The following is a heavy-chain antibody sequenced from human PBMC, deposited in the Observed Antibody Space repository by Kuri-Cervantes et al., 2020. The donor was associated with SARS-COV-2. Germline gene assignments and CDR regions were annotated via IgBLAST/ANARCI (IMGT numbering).Heavy chain of an antibody. CDR2: IYWDDDK. CDR3: AHTQYYDFWSDQPNWIDP. Sequence: SGPTLVKPTQTLTLTCTFSGFPLSTSGVGVGWIRQPPGKSLVWLALIYWDDDKRYSPSLKSRLTITKDTYKNQVVLTMTNMDPVNTATYYCAHTQYYDFWSDQPNWIDPWGQGTLVTVSS. J-gene: IGHJ5*02. CDR1: GFPLSTSGVG. D-gene: IGHD3-3*01. V-gene: IGHV2-5*02.